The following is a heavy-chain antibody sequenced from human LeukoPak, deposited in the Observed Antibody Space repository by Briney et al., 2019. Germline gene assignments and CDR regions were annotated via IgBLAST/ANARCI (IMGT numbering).Heavy chain of an antibody. CDR1: GFTFRNHA. D-gene: IGHD4-17*01. V-gene: IGHV3-23*01. J-gene: IGHJ6*02. Sequence: GGSLGLSCATSGFTFRNHAMSWVRQAPGKGLEWVSTIVVTGNSKYYADSVTGRFTISRDNSKNTLYLQMNSLRAEDTAVYYCAKEVTVTTPYYYYGMDVWGQGTTVTVSS. CDR3: AKEVTVTTPYYYYGMDV. CDR2: IVVTGNSK.